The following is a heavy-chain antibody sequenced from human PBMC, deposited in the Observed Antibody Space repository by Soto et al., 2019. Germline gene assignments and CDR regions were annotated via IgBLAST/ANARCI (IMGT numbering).Heavy chain of an antibody. CDR3: ARHRYCSGGSCYFKVGYYYYYGMDV. J-gene: IGHJ6*02. D-gene: IGHD2-15*01. CDR1: GGSISSYY. Sequence: PSETLSLTCTVSGGSISSYYWSWIRQPPGKGLEWIGYIYYSGSTNYNPSLKSRVTISVDTSKNQFSLKLSSVTAADTAVYYCARHRYCSGGSCYFKVGYYYYYGMDVWGQGTTVTVSS. V-gene: IGHV4-59*08. CDR2: IYYSGST.